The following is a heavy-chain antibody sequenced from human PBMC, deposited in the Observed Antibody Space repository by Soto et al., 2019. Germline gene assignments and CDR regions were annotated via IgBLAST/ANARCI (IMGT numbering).Heavy chain of an antibody. CDR3: ARAGDYPLTGAFDV. CDR2: IYHSGRT. J-gene: IGHJ3*01. D-gene: IGHD4-17*01. V-gene: IGHV4-4*02. Sequence: QVQLQESGPGLVKPSGTLSLTCAVSGGSISSNNWWSWVRQPPGKGLEWIGEIYHSGRTNYNPSLKSRVTISVDKSKNEFSLKLGSVTAADTAMYYCARAGDYPLTGAFDVWGQGTMVTVSS. CDR1: GGSISSNNW.